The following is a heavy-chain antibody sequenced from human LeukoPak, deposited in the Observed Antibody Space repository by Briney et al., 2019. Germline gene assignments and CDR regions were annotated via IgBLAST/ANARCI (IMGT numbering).Heavy chain of an antibody. CDR3: ARGPTISETGYFDY. J-gene: IGHJ4*02. CDR1: GGSFSGYY. CDR2: INHSGDT. V-gene: IGHV4-34*01. Sequence: SETLSLTCAVSGGSFSGYYWSWIRQSPGGGLWWIGEINHSGDTNYNSSVKSRVTISVDTSKNQFSLKVRSLTAADTAVYYCARGPTISETGYFDYWGQGTLVTVSS. D-gene: IGHD1-1*01.